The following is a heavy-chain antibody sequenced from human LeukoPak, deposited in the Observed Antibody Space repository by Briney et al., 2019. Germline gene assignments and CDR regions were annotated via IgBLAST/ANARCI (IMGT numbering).Heavy chain of an antibody. CDR2: MGGSGTTP. J-gene: IGHJ4*02. D-gene: IGHD3-16*02. V-gene: IGHV3-23*01. Sequence: GGSLRPSRAASGFTFSTYAMSWVRQAPGKGLGWVSTMGGSGTTPYYADALRGRYTIPRDNSKNTLYLHMTSLRADDTAVYYCAKERAGYTNPYYCDYWGQGTLVTVSS. CDR1: GFTFSTYA. CDR3: AKERAGYTNPYYCDY.